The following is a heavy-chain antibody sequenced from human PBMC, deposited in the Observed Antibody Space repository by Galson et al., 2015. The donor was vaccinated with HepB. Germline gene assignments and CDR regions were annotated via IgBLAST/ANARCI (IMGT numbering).Heavy chain of an antibody. D-gene: IGHD1-14*01. CDR1: GDIFSSRP. J-gene: IGHJ4*02. Sequence: SVKFSCKASGDIFSSRPINWVRQAPGQGLEWVGSALPILNKADYSQRFQGSVTIYADKSATTAHMELRRRRADDTAVYDWATHRPGDRTRGGYDRNFGGQGTLVTV. CDR2: ALPILNKA. CDR3: ATHRPGDRTRGGYDRNF. V-gene: IGHV1-69*02.